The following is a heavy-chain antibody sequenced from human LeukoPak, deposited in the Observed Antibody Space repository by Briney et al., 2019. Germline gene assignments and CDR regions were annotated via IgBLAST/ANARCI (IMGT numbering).Heavy chain of an antibody. CDR3: ARDTAHSSWYPYYFDY. D-gene: IGHD6-13*01. CDR1: GYTFTSYG. V-gene: IGHV1-18*01. Sequence: ASVKVSCKASGYTFTSYGISWVRQAPGQGLEWMGWISAYNGNTNYAQKLQGRVTMTTDTSTSTAYMEPRSLRSDDTAVYYCARDTAHSSWYPYYFDYWGQGTQVTVSS. CDR2: ISAYNGNT. J-gene: IGHJ4*02.